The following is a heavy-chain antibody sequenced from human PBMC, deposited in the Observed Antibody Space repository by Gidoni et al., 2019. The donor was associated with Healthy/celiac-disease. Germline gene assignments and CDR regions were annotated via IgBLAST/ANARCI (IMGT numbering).Heavy chain of an antibody. CDR1: GFTFDDYA. CDR3: AKDSIGYYYYGMDV. Sequence: EVQLVESGRGLVPPGRSLRLSGAASGFTFDDYAMHWVRHAPGKGLEWVSGISWNSGSIGYADSVKGRFTISRDNAKNSLYLQMNSLRAEDTALYYCAKDSIGYYYYGMDVWGQGTTVTVSS. V-gene: IGHV3-9*01. CDR2: ISWNSGSI. J-gene: IGHJ6*02.